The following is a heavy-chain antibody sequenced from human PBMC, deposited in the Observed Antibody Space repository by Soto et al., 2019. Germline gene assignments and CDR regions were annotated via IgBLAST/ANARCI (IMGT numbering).Heavy chain of an antibody. CDR1: GFSFSSYA. Sequence: EVQMLESGGGLVQPGGSLRLSCAASGFSFSSYAMSWVRQAPGKGLEWVSAYSGSGDTTYYAESVKGRFTISRDNSKNTLYLQMNSMRVEEKAIYYCANPDLAYCGGDCNYDYWGQGPLVTVSS. V-gene: IGHV3-23*01. CDR2: YSGSGDTT. D-gene: IGHD2-21*02. CDR3: ANPDLAYCGGDCNYDY. J-gene: IGHJ4*02.